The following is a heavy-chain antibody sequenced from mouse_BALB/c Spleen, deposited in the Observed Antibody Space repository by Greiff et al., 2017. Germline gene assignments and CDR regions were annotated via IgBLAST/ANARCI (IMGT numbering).Heavy chain of an antibody. Sequence: VQLQQSGAELMKPGASVKISCKATGYTFSSYWIEWVKQRPGHGLEWIGEILPGSGSTNYNEKFKGKATFTADTSSNTAYMQLSSLTSEDSAVYYCARRNYYDYDWFAYWGQGTLVTVSA. CDR2: ILPGSGST. J-gene: IGHJ3*01. V-gene: IGHV1-9*01. D-gene: IGHD2-4*01. CDR3: ARRNYYDYDWFAY. CDR1: GYTFSSYW.